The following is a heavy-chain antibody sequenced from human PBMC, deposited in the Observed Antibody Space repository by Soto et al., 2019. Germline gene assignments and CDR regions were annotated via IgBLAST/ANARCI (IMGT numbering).Heavy chain of an antibody. V-gene: IGHV3-33*08. J-gene: IGHJ1*01. CDR3: ARDGIGGLY. CDR1: GFTFSNYS. CDR2: IWYDGSNK. Sequence: ESGGGVVQPGRSLRLSCAASGFTFSNYSMHWVRQAPGKGLEWLAVIWYDGSNKYYADSVKGRFTISRDNSKNTLYLQMNSLRAEDTAVYYCARDGIGGLYWGQGTLVTVSS. D-gene: IGHD2-21*01.